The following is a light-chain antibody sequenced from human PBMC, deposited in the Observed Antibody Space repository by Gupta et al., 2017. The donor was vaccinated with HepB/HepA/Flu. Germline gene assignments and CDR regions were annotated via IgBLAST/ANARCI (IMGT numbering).Light chain of an antibody. V-gene: IGKV1-5*03. J-gene: IGKJ5*01. CDR1: QSIISW. Sequence: DIQMTQSPSILSASVGDRVTIMCRTSQSIISWLAWYQQKPGQAPNLLTPKASSLASGVPSRFSGSGSGTEFTLTISRLQPDDFANYCCQQYKGYSLTFGQGTRLEIK. CDR3: QQYKGYSLT. CDR2: KAS.